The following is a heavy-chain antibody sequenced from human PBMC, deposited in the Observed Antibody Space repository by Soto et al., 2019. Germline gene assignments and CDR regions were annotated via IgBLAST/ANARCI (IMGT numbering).Heavy chain of an antibody. CDR1: GFIFGNYG. D-gene: IGHD3-16*02. J-gene: IGHJ3*02. V-gene: IGHV3-7*01. Sequence: GGSLRLSCAASGFIFGNYGMSWVRQAPGKGLEWVANINPGGREKNYVDSVKGRFSIFRDDAEKSHHLQMNSLRVEDTAVYYCEKYGDGNYRAYDLDIWGQGTMVTVSS. CDR2: INPGGREK. CDR3: EKYGDGNYRAYDLDI.